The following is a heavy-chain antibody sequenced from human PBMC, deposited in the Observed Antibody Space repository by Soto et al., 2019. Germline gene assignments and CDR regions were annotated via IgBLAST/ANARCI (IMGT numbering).Heavy chain of an antibody. CDR3: ARDFLAWTSDAFDI. CDR2: ISYDGSNK. J-gene: IGHJ3*02. V-gene: IGHV3-30-3*01. CDR1: GFTFSSYA. Sequence: GGSRRLSCAASGFTFSSYAMHWVRQAPGKGLEWVAVISYDGSNKYYADSVKGRFTISRDNSMNTLYLQMNSLRAEDTAVYYCARDFLAWTSDAFDIWGQGTMVTVSS. D-gene: IGHD2-15*01.